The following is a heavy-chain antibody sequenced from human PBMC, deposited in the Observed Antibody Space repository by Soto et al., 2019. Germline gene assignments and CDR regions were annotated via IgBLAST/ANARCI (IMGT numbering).Heavy chain of an antibody. CDR1: GGTFSSYA. V-gene: IGHV1-69*01. CDR3: ARASADMVRGVLTQQFDY. Sequence: QVQLVQSGAEVKKPGSSVKVSCKASGGTFSSYAISWVRQAPGQGLEWMGGIVPIFGTANYAQKFQGRVTITADESTSTAYMELSSLRSEDTAVYYCARASADMVRGVLTQQFDYWGQGTLVTVSS. D-gene: IGHD3-10*01. CDR2: IVPIFGTA. J-gene: IGHJ4*02.